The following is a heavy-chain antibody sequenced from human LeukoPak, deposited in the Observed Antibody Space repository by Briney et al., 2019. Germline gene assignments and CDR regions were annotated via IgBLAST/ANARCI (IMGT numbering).Heavy chain of an antibody. CDR1: VGTFSSYA. CDR3: ATPSIAARYYYYYYMDV. Sequence: GSSVTVSCKASVGTFSSYAISWVRQAPGQGLEWMGGIIPIFGTANYAQKFQGRVTITTDESTSTAYMELSSLRSEDTAVYYCATPSIAARYYYYYYMDVWGKGTTVTVSS. CDR2: IIPIFGTA. J-gene: IGHJ6*03. D-gene: IGHD6-6*01. V-gene: IGHV1-69*05.